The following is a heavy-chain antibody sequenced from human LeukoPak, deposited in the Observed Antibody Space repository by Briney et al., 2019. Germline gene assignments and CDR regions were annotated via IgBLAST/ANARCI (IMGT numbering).Heavy chain of an antibody. CDR1: GFTFSGYA. CDR3: AKRRGEVPTASLDY. Sequence: GGSLRLSCAASGFTFSGYALSWVRQAPGKGLEWVSGISGSGGSPSYADSVKGRFTISRDNSKNTLYLQMNSLRAEDTAMYYCAKRRGEVPTASLDYWGQRTLVTVSS. D-gene: IGHD2-2*01. V-gene: IGHV3-23*01. CDR2: ISGSGGSP. J-gene: IGHJ4*02.